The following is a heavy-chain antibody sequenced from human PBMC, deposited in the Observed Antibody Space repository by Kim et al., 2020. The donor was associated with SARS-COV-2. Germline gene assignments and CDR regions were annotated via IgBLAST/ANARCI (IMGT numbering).Heavy chain of an antibody. J-gene: IGHJ4*02. D-gene: IGHD6-13*01. CDR2: INAGNGNT. CDR1: GYTFSSYV. Sequence: ASVKVSCKASGYTFSSYVIHWVRQAPGQRLEWMGWINAGNGNTKYSQNFQGRVTMTRDTFASTAYMELSSLGSEDTAVYYCARDTQYSSSWYYWGQGTLVAVSS. CDR3: ARDTQYSSSWYY. V-gene: IGHV1-3*01.